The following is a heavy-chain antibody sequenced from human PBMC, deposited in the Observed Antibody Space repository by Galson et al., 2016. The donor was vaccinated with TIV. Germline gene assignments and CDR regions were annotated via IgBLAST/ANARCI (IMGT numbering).Heavy chain of an antibody. CDR2: IIPIFGTP. CDR3: ARVHTYYYCDMGV. CDR1: GGTFSNYP. Sequence: SVKVSCKASGGTFSNYPISWVRQAPGQGLEWMGGIIPIFGTPKYAQKFQGRVTISTDESTNTAYMELSSLRSDDTAVYYCARVHTYYYCDMGVWGKGTTVTVSS. V-gene: IGHV1-69*05. J-gene: IGHJ6*03.